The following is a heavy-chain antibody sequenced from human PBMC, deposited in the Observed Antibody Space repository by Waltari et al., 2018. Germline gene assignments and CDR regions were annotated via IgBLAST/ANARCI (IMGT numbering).Heavy chain of an antibody. D-gene: IGHD2-2*01. Sequence: QVQLQESGPGLVKPSETLSLTCTVPGGSISSHYWSWIRQPPGKGLEWIGYIYYSGSTNYNPSLKSRVTISVDTSKNQFSLKLSSVTAADTAVYYCARTVTATMRFGQLDYWGQGTLVTVSS. V-gene: IGHV4-59*11. CDR2: IYYSGST. J-gene: IGHJ4*02. CDR3: ARTVTATMRFGQLDY. CDR1: GGSISSHY.